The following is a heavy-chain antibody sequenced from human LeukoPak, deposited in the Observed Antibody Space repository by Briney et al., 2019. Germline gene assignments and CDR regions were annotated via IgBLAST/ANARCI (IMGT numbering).Heavy chain of an antibody. J-gene: IGHJ4*02. CDR1: GYTFTSYY. CDR2: INPSGGST. Sequence: ASVKVSCKASGYTFTSYYMHWVRQAPGQGLEWMGIINPSGGSTSYAQKFQGRVTMTRDTSTSIVYMELSSLRSEDTAVYYCARDSPTYYDFWSGYYYFDYWGQGTLVTVSS. D-gene: IGHD3-3*01. CDR3: ARDSPTYYDFWSGYYYFDY. V-gene: IGHV1-46*01.